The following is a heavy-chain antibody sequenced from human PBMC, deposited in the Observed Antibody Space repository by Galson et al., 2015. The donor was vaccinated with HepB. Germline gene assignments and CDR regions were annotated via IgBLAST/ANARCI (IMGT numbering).Heavy chain of an antibody. V-gene: IGHV4-39*01. D-gene: IGHD3/OR15-3a*01. CDR2: IYYSGST. CDR1: GGSISSSSYY. J-gene: IGHJ4*02. Sequence: LSLTCTVSGGSISSSSYYWGWIRQPPGKGLEWIGSIYYSGSTYYNPSLKSRVTISVDTSKNQFSLKLSSVTAADTAVYYCARHVRVFGRPPPASYYFDYWGQGTLVTVSS. CDR3: ARHVRVFGRPPPASYYFDY.